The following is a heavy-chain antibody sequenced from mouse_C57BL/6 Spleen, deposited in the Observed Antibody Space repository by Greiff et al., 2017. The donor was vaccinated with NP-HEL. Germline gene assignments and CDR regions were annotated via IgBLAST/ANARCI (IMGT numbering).Heavy chain of an antibody. CDR1: GFTFSDYY. CDR2: INYDGSST. D-gene: IGHD1-1*01. Sequence: EVKVVESEGGLVQPGSSMKLSCTASGFTFSDYYMAWVRQVPEKGLEWVANINYDGSSTYYLDSLKSRFIISRDNAKNILYLQMSSLKSEDTATYYCARAYYYGGYFDVWGTGTTVTVSS. J-gene: IGHJ1*03. V-gene: IGHV5-16*01. CDR3: ARAYYYGGYFDV.